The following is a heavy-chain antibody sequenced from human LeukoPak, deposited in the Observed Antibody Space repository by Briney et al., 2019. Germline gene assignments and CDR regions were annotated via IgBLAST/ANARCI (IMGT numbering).Heavy chain of an antibody. Sequence: GGSLRLSCAASGFTFSSYGMHWVRQAPGKGLEWVAFIRYDGSNKYYADSVKGRFTISRDNSKNTLYLQMNSLRAEDTAVYYCAKDPRWSMVTNFDYWGQGTLVTVSS. D-gene: IGHD2-8*02. V-gene: IGHV3-30*02. CDR3: AKDPRWSMVTNFDY. CDR2: IRYDGSNK. CDR1: GFTFSSYG. J-gene: IGHJ4*02.